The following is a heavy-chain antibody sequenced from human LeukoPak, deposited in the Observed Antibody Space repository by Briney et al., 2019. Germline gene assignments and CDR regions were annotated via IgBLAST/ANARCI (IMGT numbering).Heavy chain of an antibody. D-gene: IGHD4-17*01. CDR1: GFTFSSYE. J-gene: IGHJ4*02. CDR3: ASLVGTVTTFDY. V-gene: IGHV3-48*03. Sequence: GGSLRLSCAASGFTFSSYEMNWVRQAPGKGLEWVSYISSSGSTIYYADSVKGRFTISRDNAKNSLYLQMNSLRAEDTAVYYCASLVGTVTTFDYWGQGTLVTVSS. CDR2: ISSSGSTI.